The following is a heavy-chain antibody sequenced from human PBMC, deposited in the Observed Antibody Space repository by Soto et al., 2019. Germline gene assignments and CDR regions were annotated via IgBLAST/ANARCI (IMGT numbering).Heavy chain of an antibody. CDR2: IGTAGDT. Sequence: GGSLRLSWAASGFTFSSYDMHWVRQAPGKGLEWVSAIGTAGDTYYPGSVKGRFTISRESAKNSLYLQMNSLRSEDTAVYYCARRGGSYRSFDYWGQGTLVTVSS. CDR3: ARRGGSYRSFDY. D-gene: IGHD1-26*01. V-gene: IGHV3-13*01. J-gene: IGHJ4*02. CDR1: GFTFSSYD.